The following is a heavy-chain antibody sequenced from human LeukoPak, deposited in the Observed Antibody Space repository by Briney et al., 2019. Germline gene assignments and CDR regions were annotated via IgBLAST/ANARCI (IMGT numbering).Heavy chain of an antibody. V-gene: IGHV3-21*01. J-gene: IGHJ4*02. CDR3: ARGDGFMIRD. Sequence: GRSLRLSCAASGFTFSSYSMNWVRQAPGKGLEWVSSISSSSYIYYADSVKGRFAISRDNAKNSLYLQMNSLRVEDTALYYCARGDGFMIRDWGRGTLVTVSS. CDR1: GFTFSSYS. CDR2: ISSSSYI. D-gene: IGHD3-10*01.